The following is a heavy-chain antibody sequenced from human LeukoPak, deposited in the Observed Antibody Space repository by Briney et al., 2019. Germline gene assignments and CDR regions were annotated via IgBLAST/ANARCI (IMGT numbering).Heavy chain of an antibody. V-gene: IGHV4-59*08. CDR2: INYSGSA. CDR1: GGSLSSYY. CDR3: ARHNYDDYIFDI. Sequence: SETLSLTCTVSGGSLSSYYFSWIRQSPGKGLEWIAYINYSGSASYNPSLKSRVTMSVDTSKQFSMSLSSVTAADTAVYYCARHNYDDYIFDIWGQGTKVTVSS. J-gene: IGHJ3*02. D-gene: IGHD4-17*01.